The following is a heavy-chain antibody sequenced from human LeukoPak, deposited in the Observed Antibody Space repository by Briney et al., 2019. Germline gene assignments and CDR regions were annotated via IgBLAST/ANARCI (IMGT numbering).Heavy chain of an antibody. CDR3: ARDVPSGGSGSSNWFDP. Sequence: SETLSLTCTVSGGSISSYYWSWIRQPPAKGLEWIGYIYYSGSTNYNPSLKSRVTISVDTSKNQFSLKLSSVTAADTAVYYCARDVPSGGSGSSNWFDPWGQGTLVTVSS. D-gene: IGHD3-10*01. J-gene: IGHJ5*02. V-gene: IGHV4-59*01. CDR2: IYYSGST. CDR1: GGSISSYY.